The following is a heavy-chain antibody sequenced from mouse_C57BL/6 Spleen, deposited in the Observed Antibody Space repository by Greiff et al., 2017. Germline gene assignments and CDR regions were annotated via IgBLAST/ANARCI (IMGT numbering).Heavy chain of an antibody. Sequence: QVQLKQPGAELVKPGASVKLSCKASGYTFTSYWMHWVKQRPGQGLEWIGMIHPNSGSTNYNEKFKSKATLTVDKSSSTAYMQLSSLTSEDSAVYYCARSLLLLRYEYFDVWGTGTTVTVSS. CDR2: IHPNSGST. CDR3: ARSLLLLRYEYFDV. CDR1: GYTFTSYW. V-gene: IGHV1-64*01. J-gene: IGHJ1*03. D-gene: IGHD1-1*01.